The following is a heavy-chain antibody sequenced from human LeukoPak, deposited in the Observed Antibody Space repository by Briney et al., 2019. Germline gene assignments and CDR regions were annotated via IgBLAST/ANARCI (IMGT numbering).Heavy chain of an antibody. V-gene: IGHV5-51*01. CDR1: GYKFTIYW. Sequence: GESLKISCKGSGYKFTIYWIGWVRLMPGKGLEWMGIIYPGDSDIRYNPSFQGQVTFSADKSINTAFLQWNTLTASDTAIYYRARLDYSKPPFDYWGQGTLVTVSS. J-gene: IGHJ4*02. D-gene: IGHD6-13*01. CDR3: ARLDYSKPPFDY. CDR2: IYPGDSDI.